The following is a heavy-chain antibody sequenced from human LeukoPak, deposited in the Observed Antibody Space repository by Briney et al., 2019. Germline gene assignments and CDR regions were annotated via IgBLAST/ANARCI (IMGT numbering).Heavy chain of an antibody. Sequence: AGGSLRLSCAASGFTFSSYAMHWVRQAPGKGLEYVSAISSNGGSTYYANSMKGRFTISRDNSKNTLYLQMGSLRAEDMAVYYCARGGFGELSYYYYGMDVWGQGTTVTVSS. D-gene: IGHD3-10*01. J-gene: IGHJ6*02. CDR3: ARGGFGELSYYYYGMDV. V-gene: IGHV3-64*01. CDR2: ISSNGGST. CDR1: GFTFSSYA.